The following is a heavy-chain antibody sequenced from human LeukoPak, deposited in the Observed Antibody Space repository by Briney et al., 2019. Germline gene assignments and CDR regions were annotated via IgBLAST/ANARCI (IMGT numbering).Heavy chain of an antibody. J-gene: IGHJ6*03. CDR2: IYTSGST. CDR1: GGSISSGSYY. V-gene: IGHV4-61*02. Sequence: SQTLSLTCTVSGGSISSGSYYWSWIRQPAGKGLEWIGRIYTSGSTNYNPSLKSRVTISVDTPKNQFSLQLSSVTAADTAVYYCAREDYYYMDVWGKGTTVTVSS. CDR3: AREDYYYMDV.